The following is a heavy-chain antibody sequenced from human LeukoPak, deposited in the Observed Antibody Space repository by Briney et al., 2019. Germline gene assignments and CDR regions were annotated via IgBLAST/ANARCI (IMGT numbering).Heavy chain of an antibody. CDR2: IWNDGINK. CDR1: GFTFSSYG. CDR3: ATYISVLYYFDY. V-gene: IGHV3-33*03. D-gene: IGHD6-19*01. J-gene: IGHJ4*02. Sequence: PGGSLRLSCTASGFTFSSYGMHWVRQAPGKGLEWVAVIWNDGINKFYAHSVKGRFTISRDSSKDTVYLQMNNLGAEDTAVYYCATYISVLYYFDYWGQGTLVAVST.